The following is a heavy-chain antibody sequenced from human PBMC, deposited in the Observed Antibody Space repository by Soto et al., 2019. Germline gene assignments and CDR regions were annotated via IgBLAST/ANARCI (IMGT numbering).Heavy chain of an antibody. CDR1: GFTVSSNY. Sequence: GGSLRLSCAASGFTVSSNYMSWVRQAPGKGLEWVSVIYSGGSTYYADSVKGRFTISRDNSKNTLYLQMNGLRAEDTAVYYCARVANPGIAAAVHFDYWGQGTLVTVSS. CDR2: IYSGGST. J-gene: IGHJ4*02. CDR3: ARVANPGIAAAVHFDY. D-gene: IGHD6-13*01. V-gene: IGHV3-53*01.